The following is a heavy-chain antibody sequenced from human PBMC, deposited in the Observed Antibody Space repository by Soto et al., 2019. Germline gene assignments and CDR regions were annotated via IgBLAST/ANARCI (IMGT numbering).Heavy chain of an antibody. CDR3: ARAPPRKPSIAVAQRYFDY. V-gene: IGHV4-31*03. CDR2: IYYSGST. CDR1: GGSISSGGYY. J-gene: IGHJ4*02. Sequence: QVQLQESGPGLVKPSQTLSLTCTVSGGSISSGGYYWSWIRQHPGKGLEWIGYIYYSGSTYYNPSLKSRVTISVDTSKNQFSLKLSSVTAADTAVYYCARAPPRKPSIAVAQRYFDYWGQGTLVTVSS. D-gene: IGHD6-19*01.